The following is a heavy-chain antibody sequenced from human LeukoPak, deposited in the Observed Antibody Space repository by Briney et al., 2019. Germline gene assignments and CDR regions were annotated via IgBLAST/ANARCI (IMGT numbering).Heavy chain of an antibody. D-gene: IGHD6-13*01. CDR1: GFTFSSYD. V-gene: IGHV3-13*01. CDR3: ARGEVAAAGGYYYYGMDV. J-gene: IGHJ6*02. CDR2: IGTAGDT. Sequence: GGSLRLSCAASGFTFSSYDMHWVRQATGKGLEWVLAIGTAGDTYYPGSVKGRFTISRENAKNSLYLQMNSLRAGDTAVYYCARGEVAAAGGYYYYGMDVWGQGTTVTVSS.